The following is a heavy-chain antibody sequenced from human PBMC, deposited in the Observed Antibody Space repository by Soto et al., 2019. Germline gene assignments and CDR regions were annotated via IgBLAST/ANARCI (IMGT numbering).Heavy chain of an antibody. V-gene: IGHV1-24*01. CDR3: ATPVYSSGWPFDY. D-gene: IGHD6-19*01. CDR2: FDPEDGET. CDR1: GYTLTELS. Sequence: ASVKVSCKVSGYTLTELSMHWVRQAPGKGLEWMGGFDPEDGETIYAQKFQGRVTMTEDTSTDTAYMELSSLRSEDTAVYFCATPVYSSGWPFDYWGQGTLVTVSS. J-gene: IGHJ4*02.